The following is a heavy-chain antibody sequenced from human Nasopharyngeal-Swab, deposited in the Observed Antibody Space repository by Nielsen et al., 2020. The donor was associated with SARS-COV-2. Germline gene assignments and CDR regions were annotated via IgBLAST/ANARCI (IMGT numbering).Heavy chain of an antibody. CDR1: GFTFRSYA. CDR2: IRSSDDKT. V-gene: IGHV3-23*01. J-gene: IGHJ6*02. Sequence: GGSLRLSCAASGFTFRSYAMSWVRQPPGKGLEWVSTIRSSDDKTFYADSVQGRFTISRDNSKSTVYLQMNSLRAEDTAVYYCARERRPKGHYYYGMDVWGQGTTVTVSS. CDR3: ARERRPKGHYYYGMDV.